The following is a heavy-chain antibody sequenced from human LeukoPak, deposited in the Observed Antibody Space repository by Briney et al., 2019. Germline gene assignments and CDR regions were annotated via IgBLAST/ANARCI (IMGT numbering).Heavy chain of an antibody. CDR3: ARGDAAMNLVRN. CDR1: GGSISTYY. V-gene: IGHV4-59*01. D-gene: IGHD5-18*01. Sequence: SETLSLTCTVSGGSISTYYWSWIRQPPGKGLEWIGYICYRGSTNYNPSLKSRVTISVDTSKNQFSLKLRSVTAADTAVYYCARGDAAMNLVRNWGQGTLVTVSS. CDR2: ICYRGST. J-gene: IGHJ4*02.